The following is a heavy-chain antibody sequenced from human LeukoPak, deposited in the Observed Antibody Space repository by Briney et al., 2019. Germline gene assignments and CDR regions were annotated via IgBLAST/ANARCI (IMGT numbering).Heavy chain of an antibody. D-gene: IGHD2-2*01. CDR3: ARVEWYQKYSQH. J-gene: IGHJ1*01. Sequence: SETLSLTCTVSGGSISSYYWSWIRQPPGKGLEWIGYIYYSGSTNYNPSLKSRVTISVDTSKNQFSLKLSSVTAADTAVYYCARVEWYQKYSQHWGQGTLVTVSS. CDR1: GGSISSYY. V-gene: IGHV4-59*01. CDR2: IYYSGST.